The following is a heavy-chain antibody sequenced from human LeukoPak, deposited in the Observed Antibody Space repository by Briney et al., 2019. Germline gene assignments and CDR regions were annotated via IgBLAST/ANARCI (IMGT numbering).Heavy chain of an antibody. CDR3: ARDREVVTARAQMDV. J-gene: IGHJ6*04. CDR1: GLTVSSNH. V-gene: IGHV3-53*01. CDR2: IYNDGNT. Sequence: GGSLILSCAVSGLTVSSNHMSWVRQAPGKALEWVSVIYNDGNTYYTDSVKGRFTISRDNSKNTVFLQMNSLRAEDTAMYYCARDREVVTARAQMDVWGKGTTVSVSS. D-gene: IGHD2-21*02.